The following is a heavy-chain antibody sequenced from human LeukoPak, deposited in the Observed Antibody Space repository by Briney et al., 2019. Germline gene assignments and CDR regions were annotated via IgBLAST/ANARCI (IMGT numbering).Heavy chain of an antibody. Sequence: GGSLRLSCAASGFSVSSNYMSWVRQAPGKGLEGVSVISNDGRTYYADSVKGRFTISRDNSKNTVSLQMDSLRAEDTAVYYCAKSITMIVGNMDVWGKGTTVTVSS. CDR2: ISNDGRT. D-gene: IGHD3-22*01. V-gene: IGHV3-53*01. CDR3: AKSITMIVGNMDV. J-gene: IGHJ6*03. CDR1: GFSVSSNY.